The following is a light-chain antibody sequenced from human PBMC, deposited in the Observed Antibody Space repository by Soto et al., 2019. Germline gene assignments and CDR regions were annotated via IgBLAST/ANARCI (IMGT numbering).Light chain of an antibody. CDR2: DAS. CDR3: QQCSFSPRT. CDR1: QTITNNY. Sequence: EIVLTQSPGTLSLSPGERATLFCRASQTITNNYLAWYQQKPGQAPRLLIYDASRRATGISDRFSGSGSGSDFTLTLSRLEPEDFAVYFCQQCSFSPRTFGQGTKVEIK. V-gene: IGKV3-20*01. J-gene: IGKJ1*01.